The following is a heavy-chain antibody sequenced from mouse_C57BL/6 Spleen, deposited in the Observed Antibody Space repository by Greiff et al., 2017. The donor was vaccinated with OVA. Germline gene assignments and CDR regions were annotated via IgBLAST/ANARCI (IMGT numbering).Heavy chain of an antibody. V-gene: IGHV1-85*01. CDR3: ARGRLFYYYYLDY. D-gene: IGHD2-1*01. Sequence: VQLQQSGPELVKPGASVKLSCKASGYTFTRYDINWVKQRPGQGLEWIGWIYLRDGRSKYNEKFKGTATLPVDTSSSTSYRELHSLAAEDSAVYFCARGRLFYYYYLDYWGQGTTLTVSS. CDR1: GYTFTRYD. CDR2: IYLRDGRS. J-gene: IGHJ2*01.